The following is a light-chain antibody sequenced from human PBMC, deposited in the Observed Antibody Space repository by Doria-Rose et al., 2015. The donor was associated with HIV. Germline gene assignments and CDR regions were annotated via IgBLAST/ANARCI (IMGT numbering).Light chain of an antibody. Sequence: DIRLTQSPSTLPASVGDRVTITCRASQSISNWLAWYQQKPGQAPKLLIYKASTLQSGVPSRFRGSGSGTEFTLTINSLQPDDFATYYCQHFDKYFSWTFGHGTKVDIK. CDR3: QHFDKYFSWT. V-gene: IGKV1-5*03. CDR2: KAS. CDR1: QSISNW. J-gene: IGKJ1*01.